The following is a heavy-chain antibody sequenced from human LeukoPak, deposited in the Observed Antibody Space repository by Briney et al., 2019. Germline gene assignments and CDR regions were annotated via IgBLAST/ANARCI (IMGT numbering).Heavy chain of an antibody. CDR2: ISGSGDDT. CDR1: GFPFSSYA. Sequence: GGSLRLSCVVSGFPFSSYAMSWVRQAPGKGLEWVSGISGSGDDTYYAASVKGRFTISRDNSKNTLYLQMNSLRAEDTAVYYCASSKTYWGQGTLVTVSS. J-gene: IGHJ4*02. V-gene: IGHV3-23*01. CDR3: ASSKTY. D-gene: IGHD6-13*01.